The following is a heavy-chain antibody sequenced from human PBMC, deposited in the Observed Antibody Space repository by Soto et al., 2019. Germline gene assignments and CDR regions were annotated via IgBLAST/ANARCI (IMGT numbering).Heavy chain of an antibody. D-gene: IGHD6-6*01. J-gene: IGHJ4*02. V-gene: IGHV1-69*01. CDR3: ARDPLAARRPYYFDY. CDR2: IIPIFGTA. CDR1: GGTFSSYA. Sequence: QVQLVQSGAEVKKPGSSVKVSCKASGGTFSSYAISWVRQAPGQGLEWMGGIIPIFGTANYAQKFQGRVTITADESTSTAYMELNSLRSEDTAVYYCARDPLAARRPYYFDYWGQGTLVTVSS.